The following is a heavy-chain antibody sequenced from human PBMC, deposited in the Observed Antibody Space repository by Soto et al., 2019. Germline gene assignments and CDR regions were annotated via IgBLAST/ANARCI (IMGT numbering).Heavy chain of an antibody. D-gene: IGHD2-8*02. CDR2: INHSGST. CDR1: GGSFSGYS. V-gene: IGHV4-34*01. CDR3: ARDKITGRFDY. Sequence: QVQLQQWGAGLLKPSETLSLTCAVYGGSFSGYSWTWIRQPPGTGLEWIGEINHSGSTNYNPSLKXRATISVDTSKNHFSMKLTTVTAADTAVYYCARDKITGRFDYWGQGTLVTVSS. J-gene: IGHJ4*02.